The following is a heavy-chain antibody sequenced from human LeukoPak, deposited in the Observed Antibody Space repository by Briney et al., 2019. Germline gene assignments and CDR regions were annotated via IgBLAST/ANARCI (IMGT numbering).Heavy chain of an antibody. D-gene: IGHD3-3*01. CDR2: SNSDGTIT. V-gene: IGHV3-74*01. CDR1: GFTLGRYW. CDR3: ARDHHDFWSGYPNY. J-gene: IGHJ4*02. Sequence: GGSLRLSCAASGFTLGRYWMHWFRRAPGTGLVWVARSNSDGTITDYADSVRGRFTTSRDNTKNTVYLQMSSLRAEDTGVYYCARDHHDFWSGYPNYWGQGTLVIVSS.